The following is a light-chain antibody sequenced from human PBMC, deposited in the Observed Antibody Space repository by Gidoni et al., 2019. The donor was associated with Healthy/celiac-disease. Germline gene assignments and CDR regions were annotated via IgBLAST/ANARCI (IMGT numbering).Light chain of an antibody. CDR2: GAS. CDR3: QQYGSSRLT. Sequence: EIVLTQSPGTLSLSPGERATLSCRASQSISSSSLAWYQQKPGQDPRLLIYGASSRATGIPDRFSGSGSGTDFTLTISRLETEEFAVYSCQQYGSSRLTFGGGTKVEIK. J-gene: IGKJ4*01. CDR1: QSISSSS. V-gene: IGKV3-20*01.